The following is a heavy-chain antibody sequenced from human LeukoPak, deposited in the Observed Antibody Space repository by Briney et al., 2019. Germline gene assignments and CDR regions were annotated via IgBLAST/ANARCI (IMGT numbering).Heavy chain of an antibody. CDR1: GGSFSGYY. CDR3: ARTPVLYCSSTSCHLSGPSPYGMDV. CDR2: INHSGST. Sequence: SETLSLTCAVYGGSFSGYYWSWIRQPPGKGLEWIGEINHSGSTSYNPSLKSRVTISVDTSKNQFSLKLSSVTAADTAVYYCARTPVLYCSSTSCHLSGPSPYGMDVWGQGTTVTVSS. J-gene: IGHJ6*02. D-gene: IGHD2-2*01. V-gene: IGHV4-34*01.